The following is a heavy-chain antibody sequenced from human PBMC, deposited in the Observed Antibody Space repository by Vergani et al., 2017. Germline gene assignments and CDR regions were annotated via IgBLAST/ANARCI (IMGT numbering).Heavy chain of an antibody. CDR2: MNPNSGNT. D-gene: IGHD3-10*01. Sequence: QVQLVQSGAEVKKPGASVKVSCKASGYTFTSYDINWVRQATGQGLEWMGWMNPNSGNTGYAQKFQGRVTMTRNTSISTAYMELSSLRSEDTAVYYCARGSMVRGVIRPPYYYYGMDVWGQGTTVTVSS. V-gene: IGHV1-8*01. J-gene: IGHJ6*02. CDR3: ARGSMVRGVIRPPYYYYGMDV. CDR1: GYTFTSYD.